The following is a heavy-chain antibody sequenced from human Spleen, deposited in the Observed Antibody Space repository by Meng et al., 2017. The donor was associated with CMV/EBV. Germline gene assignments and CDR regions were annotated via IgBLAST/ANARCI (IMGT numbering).Heavy chain of an antibody. Sequence: KVSCKGSGYSFSTYWVAWVRQMPGKGLEWMGIIYPGDSDTRYSPSFQGQVTISADKSISTAFLQWSGLKASDTAMYFCARSQDAAGRVDSWGQGTLVTVSS. D-gene: IGHD6-13*01. V-gene: IGHV5-51*01. J-gene: IGHJ4*02. CDR2: IYPGDSDT. CDR1: GYSFSTYW. CDR3: ARSQDAAGRVDS.